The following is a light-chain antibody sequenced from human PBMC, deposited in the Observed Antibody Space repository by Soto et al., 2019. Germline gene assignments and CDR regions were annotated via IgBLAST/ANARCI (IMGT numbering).Light chain of an antibody. Sequence: DIQVTQSPSSLSASVGDRVTITCRASQNIFTYLNWYQQRPGQAPNLLIYATSNLQSGVPSRFSGSGSGTDFPLTISSLQPEDFATYYCQHSYSSPTFGQGTMVEIK. CDR3: QHSYSSPT. CDR2: ATS. V-gene: IGKV1-39*01. J-gene: IGKJ2*01. CDR1: QNIFTY.